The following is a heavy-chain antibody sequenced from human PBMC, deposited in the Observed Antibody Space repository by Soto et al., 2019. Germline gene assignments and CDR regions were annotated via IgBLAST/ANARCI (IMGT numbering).Heavy chain of an antibody. CDR1: GFTFDDFA. J-gene: IGHJ4*02. CDR2: IRNQPYLETT. Sequence: GGSLRLSFTGSGFTFDDFAINWVSQDPGKGLEWVGLIRNQPYLETTEYAAAVKGRFTISRATSNGIAYPQMRSLRIEDSAVYYCTGAESPDTAYFSLYWSQGT. V-gene: IGHV3-49*04. D-gene: IGHD2-8*01. CDR3: TGAESPDTAYFSLY.